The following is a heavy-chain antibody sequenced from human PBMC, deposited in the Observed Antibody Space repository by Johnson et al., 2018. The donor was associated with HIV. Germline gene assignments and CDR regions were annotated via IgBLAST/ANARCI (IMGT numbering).Heavy chain of an antibody. CDR3: AKVGGGGFDI. D-gene: IGHD2-15*01. V-gene: IGHV3-23*04. CDR2: ISNSGGDT. Sequence: EVQLVESGGGWVQPGGSLRLSCAASGFTFSSYAMSWVRQAPGKGLEWVSTISNSGGDTYYADSVKGRFTISRDNSKNTLYLQMNGLRADDTAVYYCAKVGGGGFDIWGQGTMVTVCS. CDR1: GFTFSSYA. J-gene: IGHJ3*02.